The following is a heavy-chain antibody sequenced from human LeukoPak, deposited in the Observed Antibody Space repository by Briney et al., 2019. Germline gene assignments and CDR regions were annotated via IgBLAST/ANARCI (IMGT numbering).Heavy chain of an antibody. V-gene: IGHV3-7*01. CDR1: GFTFSSYW. J-gene: IGHJ4*02. Sequence: PGGSLRLSCAASGFTFSSYWMSWVRQAPGKGLEWVANIKQDGSEKYYVDSVKGRFTISRDNAKNSLYLQMNSLRAEDTAVYYCARRGPYYYDSSGYYHDYWGQGTLVTVSS. D-gene: IGHD3-22*01. CDR3: ARRGPYYYDSSGYYHDY. CDR2: IKQDGSEK.